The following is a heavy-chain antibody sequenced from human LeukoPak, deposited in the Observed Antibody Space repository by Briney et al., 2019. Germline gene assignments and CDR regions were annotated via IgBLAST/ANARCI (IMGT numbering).Heavy chain of an antibody. Sequence: PGGSLRLSCAASGSTFSNDWMSWVRQAPGKGLEWVSAISGSGGSTYYADSVKGRFTISRDNSKNTLYLQMNSLRAEDTAVYYCAKVSTDIVVVVAATNYFDYWGQGTLVTVSS. CDR3: AKVSTDIVVVVAATNYFDY. D-gene: IGHD2-15*01. V-gene: IGHV3-23*01. J-gene: IGHJ4*02. CDR2: ISGSGGST. CDR1: GSTFSNDW.